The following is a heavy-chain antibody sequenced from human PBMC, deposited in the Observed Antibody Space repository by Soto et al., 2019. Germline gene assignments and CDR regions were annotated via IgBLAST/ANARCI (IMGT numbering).Heavy chain of an antibody. V-gene: IGHV1-18*01. D-gene: IGHD2-21*02. J-gene: IGHJ6*02. CDR2: ISAYNGNT. CDR1: GYTFTSYG. Sequence: GASVKVFCKASGYTFTSYGISWVRQAPGQGLEWMGWISAYNGNTNYAQKFQGRFTMTTDTSTSTAYMELRSLRSDDTAVYYCARDIVVVTATQMQYYYYYGMDVWGQGTTVTVSS. CDR3: ARDIVVVTATQMQYYYYYGMDV.